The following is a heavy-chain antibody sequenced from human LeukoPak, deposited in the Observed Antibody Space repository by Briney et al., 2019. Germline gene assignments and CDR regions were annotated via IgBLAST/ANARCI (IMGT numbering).Heavy chain of an antibody. Sequence: PSETLSLTCAVYGGSFSGYYWSWIRQPPGKGLEWIGETNHSGSTNYNPSLKSRVTISVDTPKNQFSLKLSSVTAADTAVYYCARDTTMVRGVKFDYWGQGTLVTVSS. D-gene: IGHD3-10*01. CDR2: TNHSGST. V-gene: IGHV4-34*01. CDR1: GGSFSGYY. CDR3: ARDTTMVRGVKFDY. J-gene: IGHJ4*02.